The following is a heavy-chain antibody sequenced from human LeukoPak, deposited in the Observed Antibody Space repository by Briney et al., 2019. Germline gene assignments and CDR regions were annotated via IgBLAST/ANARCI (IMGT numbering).Heavy chain of an antibody. CDR1: GYTFTGYY. CDR2: INPNSGGT. J-gene: IGHJ4*02. V-gene: IGHV1-2*02. D-gene: IGHD1-7*01. Sequence: GASVKVSCKASGYTFTGYYMHWVRQAPGQGLEWMGWINPNSGGTNYAQKFQGRVTMNRDTSISTAYMELSRLRSDDTAVYYCARVGPLYEGLELLLVFDYWGQGTLVTVSS. CDR3: ARVGPLYEGLELLLVFDY.